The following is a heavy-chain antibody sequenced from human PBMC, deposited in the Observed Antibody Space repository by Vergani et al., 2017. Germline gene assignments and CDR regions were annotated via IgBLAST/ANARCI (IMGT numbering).Heavy chain of an antibody. Sequence: EVQLVESGGGLLKPGESLRLSCAVSGFPFSDHYMSWVRQAPGKGLEWISYMSSGDSIYYADSVKGRFTVSRDNTKNTLYLQMNSLRAEDTAVYYCARDLRLMYNRFDPWGQGTLVTVSS. J-gene: IGHJ5*02. CDR1: GFPFSDHY. CDR3: ARDLRLMYNRFDP. D-gene: IGHD3-16*01. CDR2: MSSGDSI. V-gene: IGHV3-69-1*01.